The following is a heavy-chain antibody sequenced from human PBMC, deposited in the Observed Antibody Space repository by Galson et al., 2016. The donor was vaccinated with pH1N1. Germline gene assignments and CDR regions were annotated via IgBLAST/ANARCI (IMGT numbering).Heavy chain of an antibody. J-gene: IGHJ4*02. Sequence: SLRLSCAVSGFSFSDSGIHWVRQAPGKGLDWVSYIRSDGINKYYTDSVKGRFTISSDNSKNTLYLQMNSLRPEDTAVYYCAKDFQWSFEYWGPGALVTVSS. CDR2: IRSDGINK. V-gene: IGHV3-30*02. D-gene: IGHD3-3*01. CDR1: GFSFSDSG. CDR3: AKDFQWSFEY.